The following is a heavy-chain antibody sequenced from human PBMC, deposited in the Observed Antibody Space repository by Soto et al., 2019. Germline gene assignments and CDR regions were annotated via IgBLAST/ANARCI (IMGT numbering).Heavy chain of an antibody. V-gene: IGHV3-7*01. D-gene: IGHD6-19*01. Sequence: EVQLVESGGGLVQPGGSLRLSCAASGFIFRSYWMSWVRQAPGKGLEWVANINQDGSENYYVDSVKGRFIISRDNAKNSLYLQVNSLRAEDTAVYYCARDGVEAGLYLDNWGQGTLVTVSS. CDR3: ARDGVEAGLYLDN. J-gene: IGHJ4*02. CDR1: GFIFRSYW. CDR2: INQDGSEN.